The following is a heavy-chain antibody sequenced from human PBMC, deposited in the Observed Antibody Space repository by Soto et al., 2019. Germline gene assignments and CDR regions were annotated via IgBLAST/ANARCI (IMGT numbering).Heavy chain of an antibody. CDR2: IYYSGST. V-gene: IGHV4-30-4*01. Sequence: SETLSLTCTVSGGSISSDEYYWSWIRQPPGEGLEWIGYIYYSGSTSYNPSLKSRLTISIDTSKNQFSLTLTSVSAADTAVYYCARDRSNPPEYFDYWGQGTLVTVSS. CDR1: GGSISSDEYY. J-gene: IGHJ4*02. CDR3: ARDRSNPPEYFDY.